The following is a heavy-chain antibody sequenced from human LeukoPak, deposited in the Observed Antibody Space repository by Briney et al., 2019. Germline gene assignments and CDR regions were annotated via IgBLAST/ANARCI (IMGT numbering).Heavy chain of an antibody. CDR3: ARVQVGVAHKPLDY. V-gene: IGHV3-20*04. J-gene: IGHJ4*02. D-gene: IGHD2-15*01. Sequence: GGSLRLSCAASGFTFDDYGMSWVRQAPGKGLEWVSGINWNGGSTGYADSVKGRFTISRDNAKNSLYLQMNSLRAEDTALNYCARVQVGVAHKPLDYWGQGTLVTVSS. CDR2: INWNGGST. CDR1: GFTFDDYG.